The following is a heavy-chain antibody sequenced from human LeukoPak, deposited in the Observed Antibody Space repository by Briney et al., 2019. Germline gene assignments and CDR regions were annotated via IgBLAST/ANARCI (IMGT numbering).Heavy chain of an antibody. J-gene: IGHJ5*02. D-gene: IGHD1-1*01. Sequence: PSETLSLTCTLSGGSISSYSWSWIRQPPGKGLEWIGYISYSGSTNFNPSLKSRVTISVDTSKNQFSLKLSSVTAADTAVYYCAREGTAGTNLNWFDPWGQGTLVTVSS. V-gene: IGHV4-59*01. CDR3: AREGTAGTNLNWFDP. CDR2: ISYSGST. CDR1: GGSISSYS.